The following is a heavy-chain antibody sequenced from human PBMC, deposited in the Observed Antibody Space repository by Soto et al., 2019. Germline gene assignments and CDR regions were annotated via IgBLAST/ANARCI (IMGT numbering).Heavy chain of an antibody. J-gene: IGHJ6*03. D-gene: IGHD4-17*01. Sequence: ASVKVSCKASGYTFTGYYMHWLRQAPGQGLEWMGWINPNSGGTNYAQKFQGWVTMTGDTSISTAYMELSRLRSDDTAVYYCARGSDYGDSPGYYYYMDVWGKGTTVTVSS. V-gene: IGHV1-2*04. CDR3: ARGSDYGDSPGYYYYMDV. CDR2: INPNSGGT. CDR1: GYTFTGYY.